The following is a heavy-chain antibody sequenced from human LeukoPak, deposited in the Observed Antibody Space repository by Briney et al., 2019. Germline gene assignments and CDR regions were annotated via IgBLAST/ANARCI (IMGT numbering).Heavy chain of an antibody. D-gene: IGHD6-19*01. CDR1: GYSISSGHY. CDR3: ARAKCGWYSRPACDFDY. CDR2: VYHSGST. Sequence: TSETLSLTCSVSGYSISSGHYWGWIRQPPGKGLEWIGSVYHSGSTYYNPSLESRVTISLDTSKNQFSLKLSSVTAADTAVYYCARAKCGWYSRPACDFDYWGQGTLVTVSS. J-gene: IGHJ4*02. V-gene: IGHV4-38-2*02.